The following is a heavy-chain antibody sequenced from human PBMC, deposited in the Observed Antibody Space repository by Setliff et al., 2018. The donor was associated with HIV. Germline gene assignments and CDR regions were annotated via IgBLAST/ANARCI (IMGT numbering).Heavy chain of an antibody. CDR1: GVSFSDYY. CDR2: INHSGTT. Sequence: SETLSLTCAVYGVSFSDYYWGWIRQPPGKGLEWIGEINHSGTTNYNPSLKSRVTISVDTSKNQFSLKLSSVTAADTAVYYCAREVASAAAGTVDYWGQGTLVTVSS. J-gene: IGHJ4*02. V-gene: IGHV4-34*01. CDR3: AREVASAAAGTVDY. D-gene: IGHD6-13*01.